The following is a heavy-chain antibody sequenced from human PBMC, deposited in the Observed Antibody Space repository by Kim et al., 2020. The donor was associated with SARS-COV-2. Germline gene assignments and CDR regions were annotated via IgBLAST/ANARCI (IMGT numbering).Heavy chain of an antibody. CDR2: IKQDGSEK. J-gene: IGHJ4*02. CDR3: ARVLYYYGSGSYQS. CDR1: GFTFSSYW. D-gene: IGHD3-10*01. V-gene: IGHV3-7*03. Sequence: GGSLRLSCAASGFTFSSYWMSWVRQAPGKGLEWVANIKQDGSEKYYVDSVKGRFTISRDNAKNSLYLQMNSLRAEDTAVYYCARVLYYYGSGSYQSWGQGTLVTVSS.